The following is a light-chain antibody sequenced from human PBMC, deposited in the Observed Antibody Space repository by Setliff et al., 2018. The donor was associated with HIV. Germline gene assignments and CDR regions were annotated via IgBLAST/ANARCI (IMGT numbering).Light chain of an antibody. V-gene: IGLV2-23*02. J-gene: IGLJ1*01. CDR1: SSDIGSYNL. CDR3: CSYTDSYTSNYV. CDR2: EVS. Sequence: QSALTQPASVPGSPGQSITISCTGTSSDIGSYNLVSWYQQHPGKAPKLMIYEVSKRPSGVSNRFSGSKSGSTASLTISGLQAEDEADYYCCSYTDSYTSNYVFGTGTKVTVL.